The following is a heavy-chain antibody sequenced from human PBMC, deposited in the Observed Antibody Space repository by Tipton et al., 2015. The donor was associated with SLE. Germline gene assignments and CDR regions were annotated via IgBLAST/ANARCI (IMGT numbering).Heavy chain of an antibody. CDR3: ARRTMVVAANGMDV. D-gene: IGHD2-15*01. Sequence: TLSLTCTVSGGSISGYYWRWIRQPPGKGLEWIGEINHSGSTNYNPSLKSRVTISVDTSKNQFSLKLSSATAADTAVYYCARRTMVVAANGMDVWGQGTMVTVSS. V-gene: IGHV4-34*01. J-gene: IGHJ6*02. CDR1: GGSISGYY. CDR2: INHSGST.